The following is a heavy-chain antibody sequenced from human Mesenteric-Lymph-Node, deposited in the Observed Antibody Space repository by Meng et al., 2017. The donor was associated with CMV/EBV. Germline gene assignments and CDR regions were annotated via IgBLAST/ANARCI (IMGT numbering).Heavy chain of an antibody. CDR2: ISYDGSNE. V-gene: IGHV3-30*14. J-gene: IGHJ6*02. CDR3: ARDARPAALYYYGMDV. CDR1: GFTFSDHY. Sequence: GESLKISCAASGFTFSDHYMDWVRQAPGKGLEWVAVISYDGSNEYYADSVKGRFTISRDNSKNTLYVQMNSLRAEDTAVYYCARDARPAALYYYGMDVWGQGTTVTVSS. D-gene: IGHD6-13*01.